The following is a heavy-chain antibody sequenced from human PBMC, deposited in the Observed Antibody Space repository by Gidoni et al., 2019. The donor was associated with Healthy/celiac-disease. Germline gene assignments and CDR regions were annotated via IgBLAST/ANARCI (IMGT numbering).Heavy chain of an antibody. J-gene: IGHJ4*02. Sequence: QVQLVESGGGVVQPGRSLSLSCAASGFTFSSYGMHWVRQAPGKGLEWVAVISYDGSNKYYADSVKGRFTISRDNSKNTLYLQMNSLRAEDTAVYYCAKDGEERGAFDYWGQGTLVTVSS. CDR1: GFTFSSYG. V-gene: IGHV3-30*18. CDR3: AKDGEERGAFDY. CDR2: ISYDGSNK. D-gene: IGHD1-26*01.